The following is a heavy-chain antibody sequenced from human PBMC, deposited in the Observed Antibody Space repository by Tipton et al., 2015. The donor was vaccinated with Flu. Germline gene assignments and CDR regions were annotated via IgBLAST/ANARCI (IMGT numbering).Heavy chain of an antibody. CDR1: GFTFSDHW. D-gene: IGHD3-3*02. V-gene: IGHV3-74*01. CDR3: AKDLHYWSASDY. J-gene: IGHJ4*02. Sequence: SLRLSCAASGFTFSDHWMHWVRQRPGKGPVWVSRISSDGTDTIYADSVKGRFTISRDNSKNTVYLQMNSLRAEDTALYYCAKDLHYWSASDYWGQGTLVTVSS. CDR2: ISSDGTDT.